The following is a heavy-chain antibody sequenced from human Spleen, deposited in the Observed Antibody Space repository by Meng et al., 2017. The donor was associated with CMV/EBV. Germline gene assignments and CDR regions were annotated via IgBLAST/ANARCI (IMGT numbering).Heavy chain of an antibody. Sequence: LSLTCAASGFTFSSYAMSWVRQAPGKGLEWVSAISGSGGSTYYADSVKGRLTISRDNSKNTLYLQMNSLRAEDTAVYYCAKGDRSGGHHGSGNYYNDYWGQGTLVTVSS. CDR1: GFTFSSYA. CDR2: ISGSGGST. CDR3: AKGDRSGGHHGSGNYYNDY. D-gene: IGHD3-10*01. V-gene: IGHV3-23*01. J-gene: IGHJ4*02.